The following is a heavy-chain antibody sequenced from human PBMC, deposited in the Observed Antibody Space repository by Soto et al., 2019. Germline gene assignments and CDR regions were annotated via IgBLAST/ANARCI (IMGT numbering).Heavy chain of an antibody. CDR1: GFTFSSYG. J-gene: IGHJ4*02. V-gene: IGHV3-33*01. Sequence: GGSLRLSCAASGFTFSSYGMHWVRQAPGKGLEWVAVIWYDGSNKYYADSVKGRFTISRDNSKNTLYLQMNSLRAEDTAVYYWAALYTAAGTFFDYWGQGTLVTVSS. CDR3: AALYTAAGTFFDY. D-gene: IGHD6-13*01. CDR2: IWYDGSNK.